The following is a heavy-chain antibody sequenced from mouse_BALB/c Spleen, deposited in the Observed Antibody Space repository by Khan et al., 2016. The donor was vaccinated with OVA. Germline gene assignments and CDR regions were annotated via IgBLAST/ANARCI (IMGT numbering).Heavy chain of an antibody. V-gene: IGHV1S81*02. CDR2: INPNNGGP. D-gene: IGHD2-10*02. Sequence: QVQLKQPGAELVKPGASVKLSCKASGYTFSSYYMYWVKQRPGQGLEWIGGINPNNGGPNFNEKFKTKATLTVDKSSSTAYMHLSSLTSEDSAAYYCARSGYANSFAYWGQGTLVTVSP. CDR1: GYTFSSYY. J-gene: IGHJ3*01. CDR3: ARSGYANSFAY.